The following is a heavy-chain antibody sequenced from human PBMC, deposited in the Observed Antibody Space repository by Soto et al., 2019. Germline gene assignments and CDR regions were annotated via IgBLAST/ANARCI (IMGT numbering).Heavy chain of an antibody. Sequence: QVQVVQSGVEVRRPGSSVKVSCKASGDTFKNCVISWVRQAPGQGLEWMGGIIPLFGTTDFAQRFQGRLTITTDESTTTAYMELSRLRSEDTATYYCAAELGFGKLSVVWGQGDHGHRLL. J-gene: IGHJ6*02. CDR3: AAELGFGKLSVV. CDR2: IIPLFGTT. CDR1: GDTFKNCV. D-gene: IGHD3-10*01. V-gene: IGHV1-69*01.